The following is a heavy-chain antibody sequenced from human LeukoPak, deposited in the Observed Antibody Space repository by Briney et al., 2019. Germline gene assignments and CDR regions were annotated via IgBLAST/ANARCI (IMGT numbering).Heavy chain of an antibody. Sequence: GGSLRLSCAASGFTFSSYDMHWVRQATGKGLEWVSAIGTAGDTYYPGSVKGRFTISGENAKNSLYLQMNSLRAGDTAVYYCARVPPYSSGWHGAFDIWGQGTMVTVSS. CDR1: GFTFSSYD. J-gene: IGHJ3*02. V-gene: IGHV3-13*01. CDR2: IGTAGDT. D-gene: IGHD6-19*01. CDR3: ARVPPYSSGWHGAFDI.